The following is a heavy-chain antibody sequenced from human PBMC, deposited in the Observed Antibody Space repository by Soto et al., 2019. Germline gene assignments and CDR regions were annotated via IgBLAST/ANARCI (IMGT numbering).Heavy chain of an antibody. CDR1: GGSISSHY. D-gene: IGHD1-26*01. V-gene: IGHV4-59*11. Sequence: SETLSLTCTVSGGSISSHYWSWVRQAPGKGLEWIGHIYYRGSTTYNPSLRSRSTISVDTSNNQFSLKLNSVTTADTAVYSCARHGREASGLDVWGQGTKVTVSS. CDR3: ARHGREASGLDV. CDR2: IYYRGST. J-gene: IGHJ6*02.